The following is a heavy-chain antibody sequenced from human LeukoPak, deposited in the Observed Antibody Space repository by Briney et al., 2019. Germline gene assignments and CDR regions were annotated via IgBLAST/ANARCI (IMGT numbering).Heavy chain of an antibody. J-gene: IGHJ4*02. CDR2: VSAYADDT. CDR3: ARDCIGCHGFDY. Sequence: ASVKVSCKASGYTFTNYGISWVRQAPGQGLEWMGWVSAYADDTNYVQKFRGRITMTTDTSTSTAYVGLRSLRSDDTAVYYCARDCIGCHGFDYWGQGTLVTVSS. CDR1: GYTFTNYG. V-gene: IGHV1-18*01.